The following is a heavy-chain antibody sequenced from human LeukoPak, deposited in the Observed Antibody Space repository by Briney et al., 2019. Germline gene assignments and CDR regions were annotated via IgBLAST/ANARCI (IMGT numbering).Heavy chain of an antibody. D-gene: IGHD4-17*01. V-gene: IGHV1-18*01. CDR1: GYTFTSYG. CDR3: ARDSGPEDYGDYAGSFDY. Sequence: ASVKVSCKASGYTFTSYGISWVRQAPGQGLEWMGWISAYNGNTNYAQKLQGRVTMTTDTSTSTAYMELRSLRSDDTAVYHCARDSGPEDYGDYAGSFDYWGQGTLVTVSS. J-gene: IGHJ4*02. CDR2: ISAYNGNT.